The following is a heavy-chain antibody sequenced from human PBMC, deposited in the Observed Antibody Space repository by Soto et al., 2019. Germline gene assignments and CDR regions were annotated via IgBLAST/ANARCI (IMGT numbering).Heavy chain of an antibody. CDR1: GFTFSSYG. V-gene: IGHV3-30*18. Sequence: GGSLRLSCAASGFTFSSYGMHWVRQAPGKGLEWVAVISYDGSNKYYADSVKGRFTISRDNSKNTLYLQMNSLRAEDTAVYYCAKEFEVGLQWLYYYYGMDVWGQGTTVTVSS. D-gene: IGHD6-19*01. J-gene: IGHJ6*02. CDR2: ISYDGSNK. CDR3: AKEFEVGLQWLYYYYGMDV.